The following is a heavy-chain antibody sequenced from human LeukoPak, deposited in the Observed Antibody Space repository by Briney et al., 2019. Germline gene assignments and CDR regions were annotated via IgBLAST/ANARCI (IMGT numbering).Heavy chain of an antibody. V-gene: IGHV3-30-3*01. D-gene: IGHD2-2*02. CDR1: GSTFSSYA. CDR2: ISYDGSNK. J-gene: IGHJ6*02. CDR3: ARGVPAAIYYYYGMDV. Sequence: PGGSLRLSCAASGSTFSSYAMHWVRQAPGKGLEWVAVISYDGSNKYYADSVKGRFTISRDNSKNTLYLQMNSLRAKDTAVYYCARGVPAAIYYYYGMDVWGQGTTVTVSS.